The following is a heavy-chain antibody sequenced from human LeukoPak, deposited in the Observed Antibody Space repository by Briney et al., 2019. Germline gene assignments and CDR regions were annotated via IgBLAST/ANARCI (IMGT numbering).Heavy chain of an antibody. CDR1: GYTFTSYG. CDR3: ARDDGSSWYAATGY. J-gene: IGHJ4*02. V-gene: IGHV1-18*01. D-gene: IGHD6-13*01. CDR2: ISAYDGNT. Sequence: GASVKVSCKASGYTFTSYGISWVRQAPGQGLEWMGWISAYDGNTNYAQKLQGRVTMTTDTSTSTAYMELRSLRSDDTAVYYCARDDGSSWYAATGYWGQGTLVTVSS.